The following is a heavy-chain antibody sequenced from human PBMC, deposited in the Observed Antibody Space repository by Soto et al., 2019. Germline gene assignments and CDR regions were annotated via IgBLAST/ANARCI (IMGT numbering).Heavy chain of an antibody. Sequence: EVQLVQSGAEVKKPGATVKLSCKVSGYTFTDYYVHWVQQAPGKGLEWMGLVDSADGETIYAEKFQGRVTMTEDTSTDTAYMELTSLRSEDAAVYYCGKVGRLGSTGASTYGMDVWGQGTTVTVSS. CDR1: GYTFTDYY. D-gene: IGHD1-26*01. V-gene: IGHV1-69-2*01. CDR3: GKVGRLGSTGASTYGMDV. J-gene: IGHJ6*02. CDR2: VDSADGET.